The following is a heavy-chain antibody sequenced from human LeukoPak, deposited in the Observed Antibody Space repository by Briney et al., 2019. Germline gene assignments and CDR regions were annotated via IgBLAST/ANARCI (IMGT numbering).Heavy chain of an antibody. CDR2: IGSRGSIK. CDR3: ARDAIWFGELSGLGAFDI. J-gene: IGHJ3*02. CDR1: GFTFSSYE. V-gene: IGHV3-48*03. D-gene: IGHD3-10*01. Sequence: GGSLRLSCAASGFTFSSYEMNWVRQAPGKGLEWVSYIGSRGSIKYYADSVKGRFTISRDNAKNSLYLQMNSLRAEDTAVYYCARDAIWFGELSGLGAFDIWGQGTMVTVSS.